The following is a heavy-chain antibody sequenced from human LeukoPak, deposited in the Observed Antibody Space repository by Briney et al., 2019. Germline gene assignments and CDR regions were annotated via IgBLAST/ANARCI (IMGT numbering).Heavy chain of an antibody. CDR3: AKDRGYSHGFEY. J-gene: IGHJ4*02. V-gene: IGHV3-30*18. CDR2: ISYDGRNK. Sequence: PGGSLRLSCAASGFTFSSYGMHWVRQAPGKGLEWVAAISYDGRNKEYVDSVKGRFTISRDNSKSTLYLQMNSLRAEDTAVYYCAKDRGYSHGFEYWGQGTLVTVSS. D-gene: IGHD5-12*01. CDR1: GFTFSSYG.